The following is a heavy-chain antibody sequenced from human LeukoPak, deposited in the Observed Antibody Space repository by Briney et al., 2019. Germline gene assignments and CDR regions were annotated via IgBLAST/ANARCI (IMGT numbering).Heavy chain of an antibody. J-gene: IGHJ3*02. V-gene: IGHV1-46*01. CDR2: INPSGGST. CDR1: GYTFTSYY. CDR3: ARVPSGFDAFDI. D-gene: IGHD5-12*01. Sequence: ASVKVSCKASGYTFTSYYTHWVRQAPGQGLEWIGIINPSGGSTSYAQKFQGRVTMTRDTSTSTVYMELSSLRSEDTAVYYCARVPSGFDAFDIWGQGTMVTVSS.